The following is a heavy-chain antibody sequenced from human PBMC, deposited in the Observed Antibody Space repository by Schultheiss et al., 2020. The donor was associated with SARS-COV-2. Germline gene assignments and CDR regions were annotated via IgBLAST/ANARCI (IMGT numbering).Heavy chain of an antibody. CDR1: GFAVSSFY. CDR3: AKDHHWYGMDV. V-gene: IGHV3-53*01. D-gene: IGHD1-1*01. Sequence: GGSLRLSCAASGFAVSSFYMNWVRQAPGEGLEWVSVISQSGTTNYADSVKGRFTISRYVSENTLYVHVNSLKAGDTAVCYCAKDHHWYGMDVWGQGTTVTVSS. CDR2: ISQSGTT. J-gene: IGHJ6*02.